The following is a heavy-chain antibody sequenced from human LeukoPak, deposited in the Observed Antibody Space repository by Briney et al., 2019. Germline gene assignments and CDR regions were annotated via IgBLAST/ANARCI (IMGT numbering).Heavy chain of an antibody. CDR2: INPNSGGT. V-gene: IGHV1-2*02. D-gene: IGHD2-2*01. J-gene: IGHJ4*02. CDR1: GYTFTSYY. Sequence: ASVKVSCKASGYTFTSYYMHWVRQAPGQGLEWMGWINPNSGGTNYAQKFQGRVTMTRDTSISTAYMELSRLRSDDTAVYYCARERRIVVVPAATPRFDYWGQGTLVTVSS. CDR3: ARERRIVVVPAATPRFDY.